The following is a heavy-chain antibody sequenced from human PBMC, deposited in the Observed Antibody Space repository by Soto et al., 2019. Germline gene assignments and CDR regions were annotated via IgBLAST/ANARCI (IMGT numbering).Heavy chain of an antibody. V-gene: IGHV1-18*01. CDR1: GYTFTTYG. CDR2: ISGYNGHT. CDR3: XXXXXXXXXXXGLXX. Sequence: QVQLVQSGAEVRKPGASVKVSCKASGYTFTTYGISWVRQAPGQGLEWMGWISGYNGHTKYAQKFQGRVTMTTDTSTXTVYMDXXXXXXXXXXXXXXXXXXXXXXXXXGLXXWGQGTTVTVSS. J-gene: IGHJ6*02.